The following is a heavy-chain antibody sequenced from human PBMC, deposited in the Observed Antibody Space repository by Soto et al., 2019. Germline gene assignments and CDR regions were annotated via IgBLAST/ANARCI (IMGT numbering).Heavy chain of an antibody. D-gene: IGHD3-10*01. CDR2: IYYSGST. V-gene: IGHV4-39*01. CDR1: GGSISSSNYY. Sequence: SETLSLTCTVSGGSISSSNYYWGWIRQPPGKGLEWIGSIYYSGSTYYNPSLKSRITISVDTSKNQFSLKLSSVTAADTAVYYCARMVLLWFGESYYFDYWGQGTLVTVSS. J-gene: IGHJ4*02. CDR3: ARMVLLWFGESYYFDY.